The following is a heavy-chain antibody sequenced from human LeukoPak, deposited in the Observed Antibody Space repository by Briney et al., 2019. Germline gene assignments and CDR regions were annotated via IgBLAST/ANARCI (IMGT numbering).Heavy chain of an antibody. D-gene: IGHD1-26*01. CDR1: GYSISSGYY. CDR3: ASIPLGATTEFDY. J-gene: IGHJ4*02. CDR2: IYHSGST. Sequence: PSQTLSLTCTVSGYSISSGYYWGWIRQPPGKGLEWIGSIYHSGSTYYNPSLKSRVTISVDTSKNQFSLKLSSVTAADTAVYYCASIPLGATTEFDYWGQGTLVTVSS. V-gene: IGHV4-38-2*02.